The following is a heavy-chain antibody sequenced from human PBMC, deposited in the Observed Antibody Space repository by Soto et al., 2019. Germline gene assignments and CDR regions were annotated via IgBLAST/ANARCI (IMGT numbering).Heavy chain of an antibody. CDR3: ARDLGVPAAYLCGLDY. V-gene: IGHV3-7*01. CDR1: GFTFSSYW. D-gene: IGHD2-2*01. CDR2: IKQDGSEK. J-gene: IGHJ4*02. Sequence: KQRGVLRLSCAASGFTFSSYWMSWVRQAPGKGLEWVANIKQDGSEKYYVDSVKGRFTISRDNAKNSLYLQMNSLRAEDTAVYYCARDLGVPAAYLCGLDYWGQGTLVTVSS.